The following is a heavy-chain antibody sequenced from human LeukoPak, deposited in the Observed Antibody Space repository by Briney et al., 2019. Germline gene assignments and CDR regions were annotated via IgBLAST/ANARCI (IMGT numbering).Heavy chain of an antibody. V-gene: IGHV4-59*01. D-gene: IGHD3-22*01. CDR2: TYYSGNT. J-gene: IGHJ4*02. CDR3: TRGRAYYDSTGYYY. CDR1: GGSFSGYY. Sequence: SETLSLTCAVYGGSFSGYYWSWIRQSPGKGLEWIGHTYYSGNTNYNPSLKGRVTISIDTSKNQFSLKLSSVTAADTAVYYCTRGRAYYDSTGYYYWGRGILVTVSS.